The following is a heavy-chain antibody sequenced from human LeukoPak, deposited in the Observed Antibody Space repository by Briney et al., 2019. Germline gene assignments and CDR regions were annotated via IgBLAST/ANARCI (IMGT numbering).Heavy chain of an antibody. V-gene: IGHV4-61*02. Sequence: PSQTLSLTCTVSGGSISSGSDYWSWIRQPAGKGLEWIGRIYTSGSTNYNPSLKSRVTISVDKSKNQFSLKLSSVTAADTAVYYCARTGHGSGSYNWFDPWGQGTLVTVSS. CDR1: GGSISSGSDY. D-gene: IGHD3-10*01. CDR2: IYTSGST. J-gene: IGHJ5*02. CDR3: ARTGHGSGSYNWFDP.